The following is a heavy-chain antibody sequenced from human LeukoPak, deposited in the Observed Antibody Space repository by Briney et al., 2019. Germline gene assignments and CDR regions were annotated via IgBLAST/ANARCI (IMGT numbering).Heavy chain of an antibody. CDR1: GYTFTGYY. J-gene: IGHJ5*02. CDR3: AREGQSEYCSSTSCSNWFDP. CDR2: INPNTGGT. Sequence: ASVKVSCKASGYTFTGYYMHWVRQAPGQGLKWMGWINPNTGGTNYAQKFQGRVTMTRDTSISTAYMELSRLRSDDTAVYYCAREGQSEYCSSTSCSNWFDPWGQGTLVTVSS. D-gene: IGHD2-2*01. V-gene: IGHV1-2*02.